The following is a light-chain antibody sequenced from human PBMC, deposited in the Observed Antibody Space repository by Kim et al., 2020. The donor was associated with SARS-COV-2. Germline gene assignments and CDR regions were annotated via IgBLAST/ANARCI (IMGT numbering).Light chain of an antibody. J-gene: IGKJ2*01. CDR3: QQYNNWAQT. CDR2: GAC. Sequence: SVSTGDRATPACRASQRLRSHLPGYQQKPGQAPQLLICGACTRATGNPARLSGSGSGTEFTLSIGSLRSEDFAVYYCQQYNNWAQTFGQGTKLEI. CDR1: QRLRSH. V-gene: IGKV3-15*01.